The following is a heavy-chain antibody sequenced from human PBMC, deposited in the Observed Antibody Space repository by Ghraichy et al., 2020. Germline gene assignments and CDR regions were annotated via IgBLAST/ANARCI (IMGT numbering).Heavy chain of an antibody. D-gene: IGHD1-14*01. J-gene: IGHJ5*02. CDR1: GGSITGYY. CDR3: ARDRRHRVQDTWFDP. V-gene: IGHV4-4*07. CDR2: MYFTGTT. Sequence: SQTLSLTCTVSGGSITGYYWNWIRQSSGKGLEWVARMYFTGTTNYNPSLKDRVTMSVDASKSQFSLRMTSVTAADSGVYYCARDRRHRVQDTWFDPWGQGTLFIVSS.